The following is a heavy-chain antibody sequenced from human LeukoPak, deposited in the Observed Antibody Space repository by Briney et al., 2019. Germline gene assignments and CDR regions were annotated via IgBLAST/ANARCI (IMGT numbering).Heavy chain of an antibody. Sequence: GGSLTLSCAAYRFPFSNIWMRCDRPAQGEVREWEANMKEDGGEINYVDSVKGRFTISRDNAKNSLYLHMNSLRVDDTAVYYCARDRGYSTFDNWGEETLLTVSS. V-gene: IGHV3-7*01. CDR1: RFPFSNIW. D-gene: IGHD4-23*01. CDR3: ARDRGYSTFDN. CDR2: MKEDGGEI. J-gene: IGHJ5*02.